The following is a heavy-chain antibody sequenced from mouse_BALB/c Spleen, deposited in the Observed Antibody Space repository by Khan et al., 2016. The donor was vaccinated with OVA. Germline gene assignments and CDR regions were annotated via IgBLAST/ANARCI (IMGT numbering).Heavy chain of an antibody. D-gene: IGHD1-1*01. V-gene: IGHV3-2*02. Sequence: VQLKESGPGLVKPSQSLSLTCTVSGYSITSNYAWNWIRQSPGNKLEWMGYISYSGRTSYIPSLKSRISITRDTSKNQFFLQLNSVTTEDTATYYCASGDYYGYAMDYWGQGTSVTVSS. CDR3: ASGDYYGYAMDY. CDR1: GYSITSNYA. J-gene: IGHJ4*01. CDR2: ISYSGRT.